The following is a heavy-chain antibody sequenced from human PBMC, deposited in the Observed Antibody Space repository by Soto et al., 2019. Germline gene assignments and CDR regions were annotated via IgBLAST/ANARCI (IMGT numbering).Heavy chain of an antibody. D-gene: IGHD3-16*01. CDR3: ARLRRDWGDAFDL. J-gene: IGHJ3*01. CDR1: GGPFGSSA. V-gene: IGHV1-69*06. CDR2: IIPVFDKA. Sequence: QVQLVQSGADLKKPGSSVRVSCKTSGGPFGSSAISWVRQAPAQRLEWIGEIIPVFDKANYAQNFQGRLTITADKSTATVFMQLNSLRSEDTAIYFCARLRRDWGDAFDLWDQGTLVAVSS.